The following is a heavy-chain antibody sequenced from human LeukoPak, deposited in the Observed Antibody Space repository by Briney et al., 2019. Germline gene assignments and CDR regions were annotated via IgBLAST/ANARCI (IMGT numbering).Heavy chain of an antibody. J-gene: IGHJ4*02. CDR2: IRYDGITK. V-gene: IGHV3-30*02. D-gene: IGHD4-17*01. CDR1: GFSFRGYG. Sequence: PGGSLSLSCAASGFSFRGYGMHWVRQVPGKGLEWVAFIRYDGITKFYIDSVKGRFAISRDNSKNTLSLQMNSLRTEDTAVYYCAALHTGTFVDYWGQGTLVTVSS. CDR3: AALHTGTFVDY.